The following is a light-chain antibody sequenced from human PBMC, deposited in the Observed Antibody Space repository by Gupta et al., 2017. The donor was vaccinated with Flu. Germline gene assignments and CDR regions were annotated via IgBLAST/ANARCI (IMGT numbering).Light chain of an antibody. CDR1: KIGGKS. V-gene: IGLV3-21*02. J-gene: IGLJ3*02. CDR2: DGS. Sequence: GQTARITCGGNKIGGKSVHWYRQKPGQAPVLVVYDGSGRPSGIPERFSGSNSGNTATLTISRVEAGDEADYYCQVWDSSNDHGVFGGGTKLTVV. CDR3: QVWDSSNDHGV.